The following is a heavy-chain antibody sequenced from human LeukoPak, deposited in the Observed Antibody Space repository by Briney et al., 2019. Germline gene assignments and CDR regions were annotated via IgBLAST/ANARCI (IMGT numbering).Heavy chain of an antibody. V-gene: IGHV4-38-2*02. J-gene: IGHJ4*02. CDR3: AGRDGYNSFDY. CDR2: ISHSGHT. D-gene: IGHD5-24*01. CDR1: GYSISSAYY. Sequence: SETLSLTCTVSGYSISSAYYWGWIRQPPGNGLEWIGNISHSGHTYYNPSFKSRVTISVDTSKNQFSLKLSSVTAADTAVYYCAGRDGYNSFDYWGQGTLVTVSS.